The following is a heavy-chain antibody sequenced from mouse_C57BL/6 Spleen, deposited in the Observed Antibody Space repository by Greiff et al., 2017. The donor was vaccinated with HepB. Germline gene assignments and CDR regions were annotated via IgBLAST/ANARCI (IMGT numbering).Heavy chain of an antibody. CDR2: IYPSDSET. D-gene: IGHD2-1*01. Sequence: VQLQQPGAELVRPGSSVKLSCKASGYTFTSYWMDWVKQRPGQGLEWIGNIYPSDSETHYNQKFKDKATLTVDKSSSTAYMQLSSLTSEDSAVYYCARVIYYGNSAWFAYWGQGTLVTVSA. CDR3: ARVIYYGNSAWFAY. CDR1: GYTFTSYW. V-gene: IGHV1-61*01. J-gene: IGHJ3*01.